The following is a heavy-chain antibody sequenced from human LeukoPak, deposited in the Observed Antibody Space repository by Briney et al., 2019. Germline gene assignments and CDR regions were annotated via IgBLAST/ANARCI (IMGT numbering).Heavy chain of an antibody. V-gene: IGHV4-34*01. CDR3: ARIASSFVYYARHPYYYGMDV. CDR1: GGSFSGYY. D-gene: IGHD3-16*01. J-gene: IGHJ6*02. Sequence: SETLSLTCAVYGGSFSGYYWSWIRQPPGKGLEWIGEINHSGSTNYNPSLKSRVTISVDTSKNQFSLKLSSVTAADTAVCYCARIASSFVYYARHPYYYGMDVWGQGATVTVSS. CDR2: INHSGST.